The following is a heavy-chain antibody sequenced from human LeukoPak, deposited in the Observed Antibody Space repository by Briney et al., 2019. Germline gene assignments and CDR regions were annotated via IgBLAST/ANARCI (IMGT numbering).Heavy chain of an antibody. CDR2: ISGSGGST. Sequence: LAGGSLRLSCAASGFTVSSNYMSWVRQAPGKGLEWVSAISGSGGSTYYADSVKGRFTISRDNSKNTLYLQMNSLRAEDTAVYYCAMEDRGSGDYWGQGTLVTVSS. V-gene: IGHV3-23*01. CDR1: GFTVSSNY. J-gene: IGHJ4*02. D-gene: IGHD3-10*01. CDR3: AMEDRGSGDY.